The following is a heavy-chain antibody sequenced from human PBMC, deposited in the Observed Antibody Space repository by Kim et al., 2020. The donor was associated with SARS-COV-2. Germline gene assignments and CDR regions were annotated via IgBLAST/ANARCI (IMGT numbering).Heavy chain of an antibody. D-gene: IGHD3-3*01. CDR3: ARHDFWSGYFESYNWFDP. J-gene: IGHJ5*02. CDR1: GGSISSYY. CDR2: IYYSGST. Sequence: SETLSLTCTVSGGSISSYYWSWIRQPPGKGLEWIGYIYYSGSTNYNPSLKSRVTISVDTSKNQFSLKLSSVTAADTAVYYCARHDFWSGYFESYNWFDPWGQGTLVTVSS. V-gene: IGHV4-59*08.